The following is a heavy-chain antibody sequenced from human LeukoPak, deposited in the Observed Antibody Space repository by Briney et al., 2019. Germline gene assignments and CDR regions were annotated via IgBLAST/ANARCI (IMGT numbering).Heavy chain of an antibody. D-gene: IGHD3-22*01. Sequence: GGSLRLSCAASGFTFSSYGMHWVRQAPGKGLEWVAVISYDGSNKYYADSVKGRFTISRDNSKNTLYLQMNSLRAEDTALYYCAKEGDWDSSGPVFDYWGQGTLVTVSS. CDR2: ISYDGSNK. CDR1: GFTFSSYG. V-gene: IGHV3-30*18. CDR3: AKEGDWDSSGPVFDY. J-gene: IGHJ4*02.